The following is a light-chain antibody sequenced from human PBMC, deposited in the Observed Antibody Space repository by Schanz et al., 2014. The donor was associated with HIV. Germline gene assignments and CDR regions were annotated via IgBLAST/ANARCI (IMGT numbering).Light chain of an antibody. V-gene: IGKV1-5*03. CDR3: QQYKTYPYT. J-gene: IGKJ2*01. Sequence: DIQMTQSPSTLSASVGDRLTITCRASQSISTWLAWYQQQPGKAPKLLIYTASSLQSGVPSRFSGSGSGTEFTLTIDNLQPDDFATYFCQQYKTYPYTFGQGTKLEIK. CDR2: TAS. CDR1: QSISTW.